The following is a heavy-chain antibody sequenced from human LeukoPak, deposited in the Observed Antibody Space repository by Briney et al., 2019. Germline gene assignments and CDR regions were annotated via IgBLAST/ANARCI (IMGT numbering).Heavy chain of an antibody. D-gene: IGHD1-26*01. Sequence: GVSLRLSCAASGIAVIGNYMSWVRQPPGKGLEWVSFISINTDTFYADSVRGRFTISRDSSKNTLFLQMNSLRDEDSAVYYCAIAQSWDELFDSWGQGTLVTVSS. CDR3: AIAQSWDELFDS. CDR2: ISINTDT. V-gene: IGHV3-53*01. CDR1: GIAVIGNY. J-gene: IGHJ4*02.